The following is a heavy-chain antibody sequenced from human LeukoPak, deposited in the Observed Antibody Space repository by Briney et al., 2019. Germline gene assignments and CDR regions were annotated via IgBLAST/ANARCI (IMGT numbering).Heavy chain of an antibody. D-gene: IGHD6-13*01. V-gene: IGHV3-21*01. J-gene: IGHJ4*02. CDR2: ISSSSSYI. CDR3: ARDPYSSNFDY. CDR1: GFTFSSYS. Sequence: KSRGSLRLSCAASGFTFSSYSMNWVRQAPGKGLEWVSSISSSSSYIYYADSVKGRFTISRDNAKNSLYLQMNSQRAEDTAVYYCARDPYSSNFDYWGQGTLVTVSS.